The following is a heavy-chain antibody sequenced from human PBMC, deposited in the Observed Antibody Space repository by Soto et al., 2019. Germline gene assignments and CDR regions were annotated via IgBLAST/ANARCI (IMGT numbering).Heavy chain of an antibody. Sequence: GESLKISCAASGFTFSSYSMNWVRQAPGKGLEWVSSISSSSSYIYYADSVKGRFTISRDNAKNSLYLQMNSLRAEDTAVYYCRGYYGSGSYSSNFDYWGQGTLVTVSS. V-gene: IGHV3-21*01. CDR2: ISSSSSYI. J-gene: IGHJ4*02. D-gene: IGHD3-10*01. CDR3: RGYYGSGSYSSNFDY. CDR1: GFTFSSYS.